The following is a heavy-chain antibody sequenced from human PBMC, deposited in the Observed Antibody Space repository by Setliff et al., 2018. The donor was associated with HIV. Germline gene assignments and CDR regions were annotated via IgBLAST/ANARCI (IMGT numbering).Heavy chain of an antibody. CDR1: GFTFTGYY. Sequence: ASVKVSCKPSGFTFTGYYLHWVRQAPGQGLEWMGWINPNNDDTNYEQRFQGRVTMTRDTSITTVYMVLNRLTPGDTAVYYCASPYENNSGPDYWGQGTPVTVSS. J-gene: IGHJ4*02. V-gene: IGHV1-2*02. CDR3: ASPYENNSGPDY. CDR2: INPNNDDT. D-gene: IGHD7-27*01.